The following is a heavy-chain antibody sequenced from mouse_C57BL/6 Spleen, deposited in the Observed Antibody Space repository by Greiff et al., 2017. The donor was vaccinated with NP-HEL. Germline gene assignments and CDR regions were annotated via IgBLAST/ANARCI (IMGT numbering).Heavy chain of an antibody. V-gene: IGHV5-17*01. CDR2: ISSGSSTI. CDR1: GFTFSDYG. Sequence: VMLVESGGGLVKPGGSLKLSCAASGFTFSDYGMHWVRQAPEKGLEWVAYISSGSSTIYYADTVKGRFTSSRDNAKNTLFLQMTSLRSEDTAMYYCARGDYEVYYYAMDYWGQGTSVTVSS. J-gene: IGHJ4*01. CDR3: ARGDYEVYYYAMDY. D-gene: IGHD2-4*01.